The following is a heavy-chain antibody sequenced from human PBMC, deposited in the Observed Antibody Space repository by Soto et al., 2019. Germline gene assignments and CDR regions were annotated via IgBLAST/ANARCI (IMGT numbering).Heavy chain of an antibody. V-gene: IGHV1-69*12. CDR1: GGTFSSYA. J-gene: IGHJ6*02. Sequence: QVQLVQSGAEVKKPGSSVKVSCKASGGTFSSYAISWVRQAPGQGLEWMGGIIRIFGTANNPQKFQGRVRITADEYTTRPYMELSTLRSEDTAVYYCARGGAYYDMLTGQYDHHYYLFSMNVFGQGATVTVSS. CDR2: IIRIFGTA. D-gene: IGHD3-9*01. CDR3: ARGGAYYDMLTGQYDHHYYLFSMNV.